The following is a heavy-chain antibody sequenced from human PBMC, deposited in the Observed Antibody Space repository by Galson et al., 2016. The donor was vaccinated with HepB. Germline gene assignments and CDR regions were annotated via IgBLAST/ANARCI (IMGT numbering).Heavy chain of an antibody. J-gene: IGHJ4*02. CDR3: VRDNFADY. D-gene: IGHD4-23*01. CDR1: GFTFSSYP. Sequence: SLRLSCAASGFTFSSYPMNWVRQAPGKGLQWVSTIAARSDGSYYEDSVRGRFTISRDNSKNTLSLQMNNLGVEDTALYFCVRDNFADYWGQGTLSPSRQ. V-gene: IGHV3-23*01. CDR2: IAARSDGS.